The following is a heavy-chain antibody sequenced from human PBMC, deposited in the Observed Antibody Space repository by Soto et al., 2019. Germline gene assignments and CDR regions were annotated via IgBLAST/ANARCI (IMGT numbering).Heavy chain of an antibody. CDR3: ATDRGLTSWTGYYMGDYFDY. CDR2: IYYSGST. V-gene: IGHV4-31*03. J-gene: IGHJ4*02. Sequence: QVQLQESGPGLVKPSQTLSLTCTASGGSISSGVYYWSWIRQHPGKGLEWIGYIYYSGSTYYSPSLNSRVTISVDTSKNQFSLKLSSVTAADTAVYYCATDRGLTSWTGYYMGDYFDYWGQGTLVTVSS. CDR1: GGSISSGVYY. D-gene: IGHD3-9*01.